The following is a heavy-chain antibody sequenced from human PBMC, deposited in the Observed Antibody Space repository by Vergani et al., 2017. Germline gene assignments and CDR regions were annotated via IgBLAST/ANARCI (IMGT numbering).Heavy chain of an antibody. Sequence: QVQLEESGGGVVQPGRSLRLSCAGSGFTLSSHAMHWVRQAPGKGLEWVAFIWYDGSKEYYADSVKGRFTISRDNSKNTLYLQMNNLRAADTAVYYCARNPYCGGDCYSDAFDIWGQGTMVTVSS. J-gene: IGHJ3*02. D-gene: IGHD2-21*02. CDR1: GFTLSSHA. V-gene: IGHV3-33*01. CDR3: ARNPYCGGDCYSDAFDI. CDR2: IWYDGSKE.